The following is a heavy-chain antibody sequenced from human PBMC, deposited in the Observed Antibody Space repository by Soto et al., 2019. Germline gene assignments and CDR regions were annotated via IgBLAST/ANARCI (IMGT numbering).Heavy chain of an antibody. J-gene: IGHJ4*02. CDR1: GGSISSGGYS. Sequence: PSETLSLTCAVSGGSISSGGYSWSWIRQPPGKGLEWIGYMYHSGSTYYNPSLKSRVTISVDTSKKQFSLKLSSVTAADTAVYYCARSIITMIVVAAEAFFDYWGQGTLVSVSS. V-gene: IGHV4-30-2*01. D-gene: IGHD3-22*01. CDR3: ARSIITMIVVAAEAFFDY. CDR2: MYHSGST.